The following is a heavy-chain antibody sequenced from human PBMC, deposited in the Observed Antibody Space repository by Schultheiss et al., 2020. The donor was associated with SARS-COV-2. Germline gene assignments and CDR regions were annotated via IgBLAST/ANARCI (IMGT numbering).Heavy chain of an antibody. CDR1: GFTFSSYA. CDR3: ARDFRYGMGV. J-gene: IGHJ6*02. Sequence: GGSLRLSCSASGFTFSSYAMHWVRQAPGKGLEYVSAISSNGGSTYYADSVKGRFTISRDNSKNTLYLQMNSLRVEDTALYYCARDFRYGMGVWGQGTTVTVSS. V-gene: IGHV3-64*04. CDR2: ISSNGGST.